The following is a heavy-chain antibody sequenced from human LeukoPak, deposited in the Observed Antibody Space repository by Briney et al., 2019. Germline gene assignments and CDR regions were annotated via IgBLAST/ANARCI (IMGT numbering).Heavy chain of an antibody. V-gene: IGHV4-38-2*01. J-gene: IGHJ6*03. D-gene: IGHD3-10*01. CDR2: FTHSGRT. CDR1: GYSISSGYY. CDR3: ARHLWFGELSRDYYSSYHMDV. Sequence: SEILSLTCAVSGYSISSGYYWGWIRQPPGKGLEWIGSFTHSGRTSYNKSLKSRVTISVDTSKNQFSLKLSSVTAADTAVYYCARHLWFGELSRDYYSSYHMDVWGKGTTVTISS.